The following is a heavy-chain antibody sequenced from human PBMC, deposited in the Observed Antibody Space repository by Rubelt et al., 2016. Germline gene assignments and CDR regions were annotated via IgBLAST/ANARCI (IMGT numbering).Heavy chain of an antibody. V-gene: IGHV2-5*02. Sequence: QVTLKESGPTAVKPTQTLTLTCTFSGFSLSTNEVGVGWIRQPPGKALAWLALIYWADDKRYSPSLKRRLTINKETSINHVVLTVTNMDPGDTATDFGAHRSLWLFDYWGQGTLVTVSS. CDR2: IYWADDK. D-gene: IGHD6-19*01. J-gene: IGHJ4*02. CDR3: AHRSLWLFDY. CDR1: GFSLSTNEVG.